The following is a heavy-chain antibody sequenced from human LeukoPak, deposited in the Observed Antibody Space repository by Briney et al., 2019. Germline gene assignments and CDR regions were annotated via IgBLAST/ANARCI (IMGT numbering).Heavy chain of an antibody. CDR1: GGSISSYY. V-gene: IGHV4-34*01. CDR3: ASRDGYNFPLGFDP. J-gene: IGHJ5*02. CDR2: INHSGST. D-gene: IGHD5-24*01. Sequence: PSETLSLTCTVSGGSISSYYWSWIRQPPGKGLEWIGEINHSGSTNYNPSLKSRVTMSVDTSKNQFSLKLSSVTAADTAVYYCASRDGYNFPLGFDPWGQGTLVTVSS.